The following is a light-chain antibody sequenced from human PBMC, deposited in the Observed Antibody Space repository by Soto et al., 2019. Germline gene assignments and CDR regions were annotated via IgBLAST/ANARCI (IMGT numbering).Light chain of an antibody. J-gene: IGLJ1*01. V-gene: IGLV2-18*02. CDR1: SSDVGSDNR. Sequence: QSALTQPPSVSGSPGQSVTISCSGTSSDVGSDNRVSWYQQPPGTAPKLIIYAVSHRPSGVPDRFSGSKSGNTASLTISGLQAEDEADYYCNSYTSTSLYVFGTGTKLTVL. CDR2: AVS. CDR3: NSYTSTSLYV.